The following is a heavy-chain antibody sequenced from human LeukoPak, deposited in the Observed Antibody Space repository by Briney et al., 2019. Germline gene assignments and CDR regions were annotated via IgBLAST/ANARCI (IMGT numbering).Heavy chain of an antibody. V-gene: IGHV4-34*01. CDR2: INHSGST. CDR1: GGSFSGYY. D-gene: IGHD3-22*01. J-gene: IGHJ6*03. Sequence: TTSETLSLTCAVYGGSFSGYYWSWIRQPPGKGLEWIGEINHSGSTNYNPSLKSRVTISVDTSKNQFSLKLSSVTAADTAVYYCARGAEWLLPLYYYYYMDVWGKGTTVTVPS. CDR3: ARGAEWLLPLYYYYYMDV.